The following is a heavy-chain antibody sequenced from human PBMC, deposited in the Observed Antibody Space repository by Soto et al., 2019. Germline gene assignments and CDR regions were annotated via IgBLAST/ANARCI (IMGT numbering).Heavy chain of an antibody. CDR3: TRLAWSTSKIGL. D-gene: IGHD2-8*02. J-gene: IGHJ6*02. Sequence: QVQLQESGPGLLKPAETLSLTCTVSGDSVSSGASHWTWIRQSPGKGLEWIGYIYHNATADCNPSLKSRVTISVDTSKNQFALQPTSATPADTAVYYGTRLAWSTSKIGLWGQGTTVTVPS. CDR2: IYHNATA. CDR1: GDSVSSGASH. V-gene: IGHV4-61*08.